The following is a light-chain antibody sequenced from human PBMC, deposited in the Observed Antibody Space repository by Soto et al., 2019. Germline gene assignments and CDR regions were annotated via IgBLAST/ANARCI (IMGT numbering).Light chain of an antibody. CDR1: QSLLHSNGNIY. Sequence: DIVLTQSPLSLPVTPGEPGSISCRSSQSLLHSNGNIYLDWNLQKPGQSPQLLIYLGSIRASGVPDRFSGSGSGTYFTLKITREEAEDVWVYYCMQAIQAPRTFGLGTKVEIK. V-gene: IGKV2-28*01. J-gene: IGKJ1*01. CDR3: MQAIQAPRT. CDR2: LGS.